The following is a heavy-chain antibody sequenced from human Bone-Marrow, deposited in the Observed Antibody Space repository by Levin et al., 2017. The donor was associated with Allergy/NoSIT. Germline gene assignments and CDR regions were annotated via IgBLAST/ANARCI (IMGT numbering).Heavy chain of an antibody. J-gene: IGHJ6*02. Sequence: SCAASGFMFNTYAMTWVRQAPGKGLEWVSTITTSGSKKYYADVVTGRFTISRDNSKNTLTLQLHSLRAEDTAVYYCAKAAGYKNFVGDYYYGMDVWGQGTTVTVSS. V-gene: IGHV3-23*01. CDR2: ITTSGSKK. CDR1: GFMFNTYA. CDR3: AKAAGYKNFVGDYYYGMDV. D-gene: IGHD3-16*01.